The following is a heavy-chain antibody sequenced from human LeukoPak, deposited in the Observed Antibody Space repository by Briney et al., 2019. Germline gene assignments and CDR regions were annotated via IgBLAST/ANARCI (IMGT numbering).Heavy chain of an antibody. CDR3: AAVYQGHDRYDI. Sequence: GASVKVSCKASGYTFTSYGISWVRQAPGQGLEWMGWISAYNGNTNYAQKLQGRVTITRDMSTSTAYMELSSLRSEDTAVYYCAAVYQGHDRYDIWGQGTMVTVSS. D-gene: IGHD5-12*01. CDR1: GYTFTSYG. CDR2: ISAYNGNT. J-gene: IGHJ3*02. V-gene: IGHV1-18*01.